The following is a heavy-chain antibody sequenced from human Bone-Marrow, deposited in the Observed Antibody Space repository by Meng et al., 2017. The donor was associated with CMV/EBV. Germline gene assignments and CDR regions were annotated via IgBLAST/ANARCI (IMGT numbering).Heavy chain of an antibody. Sequence: SETLSLTCAVYGGSFSGYYWSWIRQPPGKGLEWIGEINHSGSTNYNPSLKSRVTISVDTSKNQFSLKLRSVTAADTAVYYCARGQAAAGGSPFDYWGQGTLVTVS. D-gene: IGHD6-13*01. J-gene: IGHJ4*02. CDR3: ARGQAAAGGSPFDY. V-gene: IGHV4-34*01. CDR1: GGSFSGYY. CDR2: INHSGST.